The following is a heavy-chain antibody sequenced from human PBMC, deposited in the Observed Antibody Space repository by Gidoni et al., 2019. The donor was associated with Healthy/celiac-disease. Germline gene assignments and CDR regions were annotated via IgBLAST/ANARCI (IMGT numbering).Heavy chain of an antibody. CDR3: VSGRYSSSSLIDYYYGMDV. J-gene: IGHJ6*02. CDR1: GFTFSSYA. V-gene: IGHV3-64D*08. CDR2: ISSNGGST. Sequence: EVQLVESGGGLVQPGGSLRLSCSASGFTFSSYAMHWVRQAPGKGLEYVSAISSNGGSTYYADSVKGRFTISRDNSKNTLYLQMSSLRAEDTAVYYCVSGRYSSSSLIDYYYGMDVWGQGTTVTVSS. D-gene: IGHD6-6*01.